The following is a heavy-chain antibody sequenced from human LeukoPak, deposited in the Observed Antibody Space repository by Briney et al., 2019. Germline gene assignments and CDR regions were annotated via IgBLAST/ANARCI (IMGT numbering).Heavy chain of an antibody. CDR1: GFTFDDYA. D-gene: IGHD1-26*01. Sequence: PGRSLRLSCAASGFTFDDYAMHWVRQAPGKGLEWVSGISWNSGSIGYADSVKGRFTISRDNAKNSLYLQMNSLRAEDTALYYCAKEIIVGATTAFDYWGQGTLVTVSS. CDR3: AKEIIVGATTAFDY. J-gene: IGHJ4*02. V-gene: IGHV3-9*01. CDR2: ISWNSGSI.